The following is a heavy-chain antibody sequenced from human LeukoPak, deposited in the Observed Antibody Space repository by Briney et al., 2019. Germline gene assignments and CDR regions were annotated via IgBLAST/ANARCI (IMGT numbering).Heavy chain of an antibody. CDR3: ARARYTMVRGGKNYYFDY. V-gene: IGHV3-7*01. J-gene: IGHJ4*02. Sequence: PGGSLRLSCAASGFTFSTFAMTWVRQAPGKGLEWVANIKQDGSEKYYVDSVKGRFTISRDNAKNSLYLQMNSLRAEDTAVYYCARARYTMVRGGKNYYFDYWGQGTLVTVSS. D-gene: IGHD3-10*01. CDR2: IKQDGSEK. CDR1: GFTFSTFA.